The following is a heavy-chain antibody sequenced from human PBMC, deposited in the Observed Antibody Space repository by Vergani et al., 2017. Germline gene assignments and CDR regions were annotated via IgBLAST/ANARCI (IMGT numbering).Heavy chain of an antibody. CDR1: GFTFNQYC. Sequence: QVQSVESGGGVVQPGRSLRLSCAASGFTFNQYCMHWVRQAPGKGLEWVAVTWYDGNNKQYADSVKGRFTISRDNSKSTMYLQMNSLRDEDTGVYYCARDLRLLYNRFDPWGQGTLVTVSS. V-gene: IGHV3-33*01. J-gene: IGHJ5*02. CDR3: ARDLRLLYNRFDP. CDR2: TWYDGNNK. D-gene: IGHD1-14*01.